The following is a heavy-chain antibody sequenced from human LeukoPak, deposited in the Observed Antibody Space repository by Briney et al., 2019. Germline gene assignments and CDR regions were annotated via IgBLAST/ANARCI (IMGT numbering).Heavy chain of an antibody. D-gene: IGHD6-19*01. CDR1: GYTFTGYY. CDR2: IYPNRGGT. V-gene: IGHV1-2*06. CDR3: ARDCIAVAGYYYYGMDV. Sequence: ASVKVSCKASGYTFTGYYMHWVRQAPGQGLEWVGRIYPNRGGTNYAQKFQGRVTLTRDTSISTAYMELSRLRSDDTAVYYCARDCIAVAGYYYYGMDVWGQGTTVTVSS. J-gene: IGHJ6*02.